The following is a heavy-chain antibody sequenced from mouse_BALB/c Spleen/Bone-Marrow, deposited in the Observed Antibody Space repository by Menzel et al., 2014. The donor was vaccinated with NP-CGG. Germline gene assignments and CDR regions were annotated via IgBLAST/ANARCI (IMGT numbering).Heavy chain of an antibody. CDR1: GFSLTNYG. CDR3: ARVTSSAVGAMDY. V-gene: IGHV2-9*02. CDR2: IWAGGST. D-gene: IGHD3-2*02. Sequence: QVHVKQSGPGLVAPSQSLSITCTVSGFSLTNYGVHWVRQPPGKGLEWLGVIWAGGSTNYNSALISRLSISKDNSKSQVFLKMNSLQTDDTAMYYCARVTSSAVGAMDYWGQGTSVTVSS. J-gene: IGHJ4*01.